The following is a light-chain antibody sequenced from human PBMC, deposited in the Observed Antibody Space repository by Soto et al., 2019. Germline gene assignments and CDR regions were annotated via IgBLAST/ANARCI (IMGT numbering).Light chain of an antibody. J-gene: IGKJ3*01. Sequence: DIVLTQSPGTLSLSPGERATLSCRASQSVSSNYLAWYQQKPGQATRLLIYGASNMTSGVPDRFSGSGSGTDFTLTISSLEPEDFAVYYCQQYCSSLCTFGQGTKVD. CDR3: QQYCSSLCT. CDR1: QSVSSNY. V-gene: IGKV3-20*01. CDR2: GAS.